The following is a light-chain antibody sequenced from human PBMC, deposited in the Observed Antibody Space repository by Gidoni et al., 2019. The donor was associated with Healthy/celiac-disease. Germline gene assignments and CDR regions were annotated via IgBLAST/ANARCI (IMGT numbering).Light chain of an antibody. V-gene: IGKV4-1*01. CDR2: WAS. Sequence: DIVMTQSPDSLAVSLGERATINCKSSQSVLYSSNNKTYLAWYPQKPGQPPKLRIYWASTRESGVPDRFSGSGSGTDFTLTISSLQAEDVAVYYCQQYYSTPWTFGQGTKVEIK. CDR1: QSVLYSSNNKTY. CDR3: QQYYSTPWT. J-gene: IGKJ1*01.